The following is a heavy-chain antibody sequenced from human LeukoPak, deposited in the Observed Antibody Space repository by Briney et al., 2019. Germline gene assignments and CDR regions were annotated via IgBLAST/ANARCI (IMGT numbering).Heavy chain of an antibody. CDR3: ARVEDNYYGSGSYYNR. V-gene: IGHV4-31*03. Sequence: SETLSLTCTVSGGSISSGGYYWSWLRQHPGKGLEWIAYIYYSGSTYYNPSLKSRVTISVDTSKNQFSLKLSSVTAADTAVYYCARVEDNYYGSGSYYNRWGQGTLVTVSS. D-gene: IGHD3-10*01. J-gene: IGHJ5*02. CDR2: IYYSGST. CDR1: GGSISSGGYY.